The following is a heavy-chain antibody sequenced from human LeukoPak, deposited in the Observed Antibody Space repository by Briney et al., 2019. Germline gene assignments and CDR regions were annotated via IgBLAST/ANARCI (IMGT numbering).Heavy chain of an antibody. D-gene: IGHD3-10*01. CDR1: GGSFSGYY. CDR2: INHSGST. CDR3: ARGYYYGSGSYLDY. V-gene: IGHV4-34*01. J-gene: IGHJ4*02. Sequence: SETLSLTCAVYGGSFSGYYWSWIRQPPGKGLEWIGEINHSGSTNYNPSLKSRVTISVDTSENQFSLKLSSVTAADTAVYYCARGYYYGSGSYLDYWGQGTLVTVSS.